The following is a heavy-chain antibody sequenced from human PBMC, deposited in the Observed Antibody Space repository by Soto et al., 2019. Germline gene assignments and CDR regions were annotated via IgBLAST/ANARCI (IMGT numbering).Heavy chain of an antibody. CDR1: GGPVRDAYSY. D-gene: IGHD2-8*02. J-gene: IGHJ3*02. CDR2: LSYTGST. CDR3: ARELEGGVFDI. Sequence: KTSETLSLTCTVSGGPVRDAYSYWTWIRQPPGKGLEWMGYLSYTGSTYYNPSLRNRATISVDESSNHLSLRLSSVTAADTAVYYCARELEGGVFDIWGRGTLVTVS. V-gene: IGHV4-30-4*01.